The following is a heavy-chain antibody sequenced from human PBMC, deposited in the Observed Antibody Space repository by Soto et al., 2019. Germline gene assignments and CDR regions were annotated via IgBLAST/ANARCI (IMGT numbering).Heavy chain of an antibody. CDR2: IIPIFGTA. J-gene: IGHJ6*02. Sequence: VQLVESGAEVKKPGSSVKVSCKASGGTFSSYAISWVRQAPGQGLEWMGGIIPIFGTANYAQKFQGRVTITADESTSTAYMELSSLRSEDTAVYYCARRGAAARYYYYYYGMDVWGQGTTVTVSS. CDR1: GGTFSSYA. V-gene: IGHV1-69*01. CDR3: ARRGAAARYYYYYYGMDV. D-gene: IGHD6-13*01.